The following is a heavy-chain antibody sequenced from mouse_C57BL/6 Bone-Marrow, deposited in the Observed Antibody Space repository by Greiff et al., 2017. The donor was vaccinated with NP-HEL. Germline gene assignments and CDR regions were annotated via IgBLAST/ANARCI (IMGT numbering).Heavy chain of an antibody. CDR1: GYTFTSYG. J-gene: IGHJ3*01. Sequence: QVQLQQSGAELARPGASVKLSCKASGYTFTSYGISWVKQRTGQGLEWIGEIYPRSGNTYYNEKFKGKATLTADKSSSKAYMELRSLTSEDSAVYFCARGTPWFAYWGQGTLVTVSA. D-gene: IGHD3-3*01. CDR3: ARGTPWFAY. V-gene: IGHV1-81*01. CDR2: IYPRSGNT.